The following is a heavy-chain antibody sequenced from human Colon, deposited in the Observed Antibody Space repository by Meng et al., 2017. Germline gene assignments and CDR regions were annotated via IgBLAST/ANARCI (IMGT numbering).Heavy chain of an antibody. CDR2: LSPYSVNT. V-gene: IGHV1-18*04. D-gene: IGHD2-8*01. J-gene: IGHJ1*01. Sequence: ASVKVSCKASGYTFNSHGFSWARLAPGQGLEWMGWLSPYSVNTKYAQKFQGRLSLTSETSTKTAYMELRDLTSDDSAFYYCARGTNEYFQHWGQGTLVTVSS. CDR3: ARGTNEYFQH. CDR1: GYTFNSHG.